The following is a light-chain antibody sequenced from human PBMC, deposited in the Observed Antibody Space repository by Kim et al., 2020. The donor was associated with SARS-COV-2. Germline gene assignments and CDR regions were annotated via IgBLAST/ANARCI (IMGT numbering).Light chain of an antibody. Sequence: SPGDTATRSCRANRSCSISYLAWYQQKPGQAPRLLIYGASSRATGIPDRFSGSGSGTDFTLTISRLEPEDFAVYYWQQYGSSPSYSFGQGTKLEIK. CDR2: GAS. V-gene: IGKV3-20*01. J-gene: IGKJ2*03. CDR1: RSCSISY. CDR3: QQYGSSPSYS.